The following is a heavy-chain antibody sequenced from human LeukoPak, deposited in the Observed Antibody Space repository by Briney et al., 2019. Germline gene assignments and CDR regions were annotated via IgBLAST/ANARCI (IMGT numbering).Heavy chain of an antibody. CDR2: ISSNGGST. D-gene: IGHD3-10*01. Sequence: PGGSLRLSCAASGFTFSSYAMHWVRQAPGKGLEYVSAISSNGGSTYYANSVKGRFTISRDNSKNTLYLQMGSLRAEDMAVYYCARGRLRGVKSYYMDVWGKGTTVTVSS. CDR3: ARGRLRGVKSYYMDV. V-gene: IGHV3-64*01. CDR1: GFTFSSYA. J-gene: IGHJ6*03.